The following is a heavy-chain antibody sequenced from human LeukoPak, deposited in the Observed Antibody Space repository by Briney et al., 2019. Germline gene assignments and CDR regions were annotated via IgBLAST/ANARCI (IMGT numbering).Heavy chain of an antibody. CDR3: ARGPVEAVFGVSTED. V-gene: IGHV1-8*01. CDR2: MNPNSGNT. J-gene: IGHJ6*02. Sequence: ASVKVFCKASGYTFTSYDINWVRQATGQGLEWMGWMNPNSGNTGYAQKFQGRVSMTRDTSISTAYMELSSLRSEDTAVYYCARGPVEAVFGVSTEDWGQGTTVTVSS. D-gene: IGHD3-10*02. CDR1: GYTFTSYD.